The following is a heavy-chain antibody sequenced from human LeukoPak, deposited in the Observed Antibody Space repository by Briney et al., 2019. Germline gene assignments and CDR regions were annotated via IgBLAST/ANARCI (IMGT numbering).Heavy chain of an antibody. CDR3: ANMVRGVIPHYFDY. V-gene: IGHV3-48*03. CDR1: GFTFSSYE. Sequence: GGSLRLSCAASGFTFSSYEMNWVRQAPGKGLEWVSYISSSGSTIYYADSVKGRFTISRDNSKNTLHLQMNSLRAEDTAVYYCANMVRGVIPHYFDYWGQGTLVTVSS. CDR2: ISSSGSTI. D-gene: IGHD3-10*01. J-gene: IGHJ4*02.